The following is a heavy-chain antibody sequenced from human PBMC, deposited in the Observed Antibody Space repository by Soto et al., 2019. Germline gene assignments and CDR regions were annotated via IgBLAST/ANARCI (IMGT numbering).Heavy chain of an antibody. J-gene: IGHJ4*02. CDR3: ARGELDRTIDC. CDR2: ISGHSTSI. Sequence: PRGSLRLSCAASGFIFSSYSMNWFRQAPGKGLEWVSYISGHSTSIYYADSVKGRFTISRDNAKKSLSLQMNSLRDEDTAVYYCARGELDRTIDCWGQGTLVTVSS. CDR1: GFIFSSYS. V-gene: IGHV3-48*02. D-gene: IGHD1-26*01.